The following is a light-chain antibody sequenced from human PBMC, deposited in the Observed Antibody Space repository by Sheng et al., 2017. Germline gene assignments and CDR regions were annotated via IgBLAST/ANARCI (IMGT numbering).Light chain of an antibody. CDR1: VLANHY. Sequence: SSDLTQPPSVSVSPGQTARITCSGDVLANHYVYWYQQKSGQAPVLVMFEDTERPSGIPERFSGSGSGTTVTLTIRGVQAEDEADYYCQSADNDVSVAIFGGGTKLTVL. J-gene: IGLJ2*01. CDR2: EDT. V-gene: IGLV3-25*03. CDR3: QSADNDVSVAI.